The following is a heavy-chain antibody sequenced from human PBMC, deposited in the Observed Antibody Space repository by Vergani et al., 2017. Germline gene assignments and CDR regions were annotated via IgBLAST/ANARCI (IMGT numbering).Heavy chain of an antibody. D-gene: IGHD6-19*01. CDR2: LSASDRRT. Sequence: EVQLLESGGDLVQPGGSLRLSCAASGFTFIMHAMSWVRQAPGKGLEWVSTLSASDRRTHYADSVKGRFTISRDISKNTLFLHMNSLRPEDTAVYYCAKVGRSEVAGTFGAFEIGGQGTMVTVSS. CDR1: GFTFIMHA. CDR3: AKVGRSEVAGTFGAFEI. J-gene: IGHJ3*02. V-gene: IGHV3-23*01.